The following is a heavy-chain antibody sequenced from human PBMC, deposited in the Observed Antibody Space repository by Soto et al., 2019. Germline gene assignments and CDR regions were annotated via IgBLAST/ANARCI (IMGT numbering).Heavy chain of an antibody. CDR2: IYYSGTT. Sequence: PSETLSLTCTVSGGSISSGDYYWSWIRQPPGKGLEWIGYIYYSGTTYYNPSLKSRVTMSVDTSKNQFSLKLSSVTAADTAVYYCARIPRRYCSGGSCYSARNFDYWGQGTLVTVSS. V-gene: IGHV4-30-4*01. CDR3: ARIPRRYCSGGSCYSARNFDY. CDR1: GGSISSGDYY. J-gene: IGHJ4*02. D-gene: IGHD2-15*01.